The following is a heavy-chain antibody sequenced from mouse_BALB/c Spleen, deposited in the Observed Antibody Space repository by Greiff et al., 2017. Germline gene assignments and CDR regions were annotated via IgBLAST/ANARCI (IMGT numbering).Heavy chain of an antibody. V-gene: IGHV3-8*02. J-gene: IGHJ4*01. D-gene: IGHD1-1*01. CDR1: GDSITSCY. CDR3: ARYLPYYYGSSLRGAMDY. Sequence: EVQLVESGPSLVKPSQTLSLTCSVTGDSITSCYWNWIRKFPGNKLEYMGYISYSGSTYYNPSLKSRISITRDTSKNQYYLQLNSVTTEDTATYYCARYLPYYYGSSLRGAMDYWGQGTSVTVSS. CDR2: ISYSGST.